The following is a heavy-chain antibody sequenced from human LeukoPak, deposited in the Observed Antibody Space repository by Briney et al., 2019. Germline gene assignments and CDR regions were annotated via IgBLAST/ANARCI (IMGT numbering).Heavy chain of an antibody. CDR1: GGSISSYY. CDR2: IYTSGST. J-gene: IGHJ3*02. CDR3: ARAPLGDGYTGDAFDI. Sequence: SETLSPTCTVSGGSISSYYWSWIRQPAGKGLEWIGRIYTSGSTNYNPSLKSRVTMSVDTSKNQFSLKLSSVTAADTAVYYCARAPLGDGYTGDAFDIWGQGTMVTVSS. D-gene: IGHD5-24*01. V-gene: IGHV4-4*07.